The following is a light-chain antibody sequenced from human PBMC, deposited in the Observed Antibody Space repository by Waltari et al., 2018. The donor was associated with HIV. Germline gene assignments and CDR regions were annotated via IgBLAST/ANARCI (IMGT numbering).Light chain of an antibody. V-gene: IGLV1-44*01. CDR1: SSNFGSNY. Sequence: QSVLTQPPSASGTPGQRVTISCSGRSSNFGSNYVNWYQQLPGTAPKLLIYSNDQRPSGVPDRFSGSKSGTSASLAISGLQSGDEADYYCAAWDDSLNGPVFGGGTKLTVL. J-gene: IGLJ2*01. CDR3: AAWDDSLNGPV. CDR2: SND.